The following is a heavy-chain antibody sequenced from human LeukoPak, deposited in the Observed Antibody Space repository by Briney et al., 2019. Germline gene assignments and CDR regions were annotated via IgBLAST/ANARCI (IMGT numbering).Heavy chain of an antibody. CDR1: GFTFDDYG. D-gene: IGHD4-11*01. J-gene: IGHJ4*02. CDR2: INWNGGSI. Sequence: GGSLRLSCAASGFTFDDYGTSWVRQAPGKGLEWVSGINWNGGSIDYADSVKGRFTISRDNAKNSLYLQMNSLRAEDTALYYCARYDYSNYVGYYDHWGQGTLVTVSS. V-gene: IGHV3-20*04. CDR3: ARYDYSNYVGYYDH.